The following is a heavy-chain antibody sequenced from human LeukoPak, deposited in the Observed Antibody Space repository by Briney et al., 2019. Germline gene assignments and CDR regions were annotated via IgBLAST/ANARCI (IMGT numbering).Heavy chain of an antibody. Sequence: GGSLRLSCAAPGFTFNTYWMAWVRQAPGKGLEWVANIKQDGSEKYYVDSVKGRFTISRDNADNSLFLQMNSLRAEDTALYYCARHQARYCSGGSCSVDYWGQGTLVTVSS. V-gene: IGHV3-7*01. CDR3: ARHQARYCSGGSCSVDY. J-gene: IGHJ4*02. D-gene: IGHD2-15*01. CDR1: GFTFNTYW. CDR2: IKQDGSEK.